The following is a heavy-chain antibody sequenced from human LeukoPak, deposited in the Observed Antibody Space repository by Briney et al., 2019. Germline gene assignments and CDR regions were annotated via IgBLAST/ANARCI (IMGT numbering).Heavy chain of an antibody. J-gene: IGHJ4*02. CDR2: TNSNSGGT. D-gene: IGHD6-13*01. V-gene: IGHV1-2*02. Sequence: ASVKVSCKASGDTFTTYGITWVRQAPGQGLEWMGWTNSNSGGTNYAQKFQGRVTMTRDTSISTAYMELSRLRSDDTAVYYCASRWSNGDSSSWAPLGYWGQGTLVTVSS. CDR3: ASRWSNGDSSSWAPLGY. CDR1: GDTFTTYG.